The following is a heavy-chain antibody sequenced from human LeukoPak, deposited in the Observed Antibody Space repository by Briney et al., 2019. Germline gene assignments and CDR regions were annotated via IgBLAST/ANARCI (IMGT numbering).Heavy chain of an antibody. CDR2: INPNSGDT. J-gene: IGHJ4*02. Sequence: ASVKVSCKASGYTFSGSYIHWVRQAPGQGLEWMGRINPNSGDTNFAQTFQGRVTMTRDTSITTAYMELSSLTSDDTAVYYCAKDHLPGIVVADRDYWGQGTLVTVSS. D-gene: IGHD6-19*01. CDR3: AKDHLPGIVVADRDY. V-gene: IGHV1-2*06. CDR1: GYTFSGSY.